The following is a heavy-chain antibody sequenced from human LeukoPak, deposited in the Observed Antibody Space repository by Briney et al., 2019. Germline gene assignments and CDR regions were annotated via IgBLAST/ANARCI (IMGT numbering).Heavy chain of an antibody. CDR2: IYHSGST. CDR1: GYSISSCYY. D-gene: IGHD4-17*01. V-gene: IGHV4-38-2*01. CDR3: ARDSGDLSAAFDT. J-gene: IGHJ3*02. Sequence: SQTLSLTCAVSGYSISSCYYWGWIRQPPGEGLEGMGSIYHSGSTYYNPALESRVTISGDTSKNHFSLTLSSVTAADTAAYHCARDSGDLSAAFDTWGPGTLVTVSS.